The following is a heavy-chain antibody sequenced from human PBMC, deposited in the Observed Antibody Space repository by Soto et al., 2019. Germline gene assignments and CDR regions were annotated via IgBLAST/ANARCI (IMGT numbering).Heavy chain of an antibody. CDR1: GGTFIGYY. V-gene: IGHV4-34*01. D-gene: IGHD3-16*02. CDR3: ARAPYDYIWGSYRYRFDY. CDR2: INHSGST. J-gene: IGHJ4*02. Sequence: SETLSLTCAVYGGTFIGYYWSWIRQPPEKGQEWIGEINHSGSTNYKPSLKSRVTISVDTSKTQFSLKLSSVTAADTAVYYCARAPYDYIWGSYRYRFDYWGQGTLVTVSS.